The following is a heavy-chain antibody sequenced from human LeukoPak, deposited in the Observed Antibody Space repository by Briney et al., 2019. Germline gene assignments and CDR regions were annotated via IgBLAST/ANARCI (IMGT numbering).Heavy chain of an antibody. CDR1: GFTFSSYA. CDR3: AKDSKIVGATFRSYHYMDV. V-gene: IGHV3-23*01. CDR2: ILGIGERT. J-gene: IGHJ6*03. D-gene: IGHD1-26*01. Sequence: GGSLRLSRAASGFTFSSYAMSWARQPPGRGRGWVSAILGIGERTHCAGSVKGRFTISRDNSKNTLYLQMNSLRAEDTAVYDCAKDSKIVGATFRSYHYMDVWGKGTAVTVSS.